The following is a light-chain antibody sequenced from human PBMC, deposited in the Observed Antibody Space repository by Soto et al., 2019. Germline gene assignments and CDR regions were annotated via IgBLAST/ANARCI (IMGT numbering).Light chain of an antibody. CDR1: SSDVGGYDY. Sequence: QSVLTQPASVSGSPGQSITISCTGTSSDVGGYDYVSWYQQLPGKAPKLMIYDVNNRPSGVSNRFSGSKSGNTASLTISWLQAEDEADYYCSSYTGTSTFVFGGGTKVTVL. J-gene: IGLJ1*01. V-gene: IGLV2-14*01. CDR3: SSYTGTSTFV. CDR2: DVN.